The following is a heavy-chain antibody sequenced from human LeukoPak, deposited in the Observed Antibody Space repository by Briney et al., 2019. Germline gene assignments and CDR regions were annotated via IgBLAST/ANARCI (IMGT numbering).Heavy chain of an antibody. CDR3: ATGGDIPETTLWFDP. D-gene: IGHD1-14*01. Sequence: SETLSLTCAVYGGSFSGYYWSWIRQPPGKGLEWIGEINHSGSTNYNPSLKSRVTISVDTSENQFSLKLSSVTAADTAVYYCATGGDIPETTLWFDPGGQGPLVTVPS. J-gene: IGHJ5*02. V-gene: IGHV4-34*01. CDR2: INHSGST. CDR1: GGSFSGYY.